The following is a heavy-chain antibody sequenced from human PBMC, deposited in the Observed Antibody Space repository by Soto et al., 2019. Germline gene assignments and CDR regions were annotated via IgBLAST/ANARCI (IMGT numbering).Heavy chain of an antibody. Sequence: EVQLLESGGGLVQPGGSLRLSCAASGFTFSRHAMSWVRQAPGKGLEWVSTLSAFDNTYYADSVKGRFIISRDISKNTLSLQMNSLRVDGTAVYYCAKDPRAYSTNMGYYFDYWGQGSLVTVSS. CDR3: AKDPRAYSTNMGYYFDY. D-gene: IGHD6-13*01. J-gene: IGHJ4*02. CDR1: GFTFSRHA. CDR2: LSAFDNT. V-gene: IGHV3-23*01.